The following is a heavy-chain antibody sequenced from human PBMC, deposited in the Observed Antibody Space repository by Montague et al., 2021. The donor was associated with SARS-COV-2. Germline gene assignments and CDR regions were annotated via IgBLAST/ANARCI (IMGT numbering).Heavy chain of an antibody. Sequence: TLSLTCTVSGGSISSGSYYWSWIRRPAGKGLEWIGRIYTSGSTNYNPSLKSRVTISVDTSKNQFSLKLNSVTAADTAVYHCARERRYYDYVWGSYGFDPWGQGTLVTVSS. CDR1: GGSISSGSYY. V-gene: IGHV4-61*02. D-gene: IGHD3-16*01. CDR2: IYTSGST. CDR3: ARERRYYDYVWGSYGFDP. J-gene: IGHJ5*02.